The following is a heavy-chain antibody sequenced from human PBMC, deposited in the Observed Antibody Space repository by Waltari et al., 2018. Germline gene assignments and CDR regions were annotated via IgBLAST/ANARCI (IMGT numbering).Heavy chain of an antibody. CDR3: AREKSHDAFDI. Sequence: EVQLVESGGGLVKPGGSLRLSCAASGFTFSSYSMNWVRQAPGKGLELVSSISSSSSYIYYADSVKGRFTISRDNAKNSLYLQMNSLRAEDTAVYYCAREKSHDAFDIWGQGTMVTVSS. J-gene: IGHJ3*02. CDR1: GFTFSSYS. CDR2: ISSSSSYI. V-gene: IGHV3-21*01.